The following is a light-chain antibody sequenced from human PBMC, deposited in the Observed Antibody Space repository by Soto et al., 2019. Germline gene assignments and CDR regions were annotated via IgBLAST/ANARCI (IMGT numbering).Light chain of an antibody. Sequence: DIQMTQTPSTLPASVGDRFTITCRASQSISNWLAWYQQKPATAPKVLIYHASNLQSGVPSRCSGSGSGTEFTLTISRLQPDAFATDYCQQYNSYSFGQGTKVDI. J-gene: IGKJ1*01. CDR3: QQYNSYS. V-gene: IGKV1-5*01. CDR1: QSISNW. CDR2: HAS.